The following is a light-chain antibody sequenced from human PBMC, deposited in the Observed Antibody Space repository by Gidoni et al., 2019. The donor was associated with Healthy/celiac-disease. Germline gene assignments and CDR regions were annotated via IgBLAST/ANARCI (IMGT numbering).Light chain of an antibody. CDR3: QQYYSTPLT. Sequence: DIVMTQSTDSLAVSHGERATINCKSSQSVLYSSNNKNYLAWYQQKPGQPNKLLIYWASTRESGVPDRFSGSGSGTDFTLTISSLQAEDVAVYYCQQYYSTPLTFGGGTKVEIK. V-gene: IGKV4-1*01. CDR2: WAS. CDR1: QSVLYSSNNKNY. J-gene: IGKJ4*01.